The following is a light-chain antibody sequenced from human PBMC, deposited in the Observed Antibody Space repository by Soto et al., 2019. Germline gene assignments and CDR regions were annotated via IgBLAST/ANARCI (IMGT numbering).Light chain of an antibody. J-gene: IGKJ1*01. CDR2: QAS. V-gene: IGKV1-5*03. CDR3: QQYNAYSWT. Sequence: DIQMTQSPSTLSASVGDRVTITCRASQNIDNWLAWYQQKPGNVPKLLIYQASDLESGVPLRFSGSGSGTEFTLTTSSLQPDDFATYYCQQYNAYSWTFGQGTKVEIK. CDR1: QNIDNW.